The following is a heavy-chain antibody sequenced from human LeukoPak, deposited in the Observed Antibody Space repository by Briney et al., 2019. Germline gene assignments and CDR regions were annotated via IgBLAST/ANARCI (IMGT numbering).Heavy chain of an antibody. Sequence: ASVKVSCKASGYTFTGYYMHWVRQAPGQGLEWIGRINPNSGDTNFAQKFQGRVTMTRDTSITTAYMELSRLRSDDTAVYYCARDSGSYYYWGQGTLVTVSS. V-gene: IGHV1-2*06. CDR1: GYTFTGYY. CDR2: INPNSGDT. J-gene: IGHJ4*02. CDR3: ARDSGSYYY. D-gene: IGHD1-26*01.